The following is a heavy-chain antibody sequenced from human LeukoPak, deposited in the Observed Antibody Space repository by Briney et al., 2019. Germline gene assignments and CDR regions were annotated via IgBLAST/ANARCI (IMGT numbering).Heavy chain of an antibody. V-gene: IGHV2-5*02. J-gene: IGHJ4*02. Sequence: SGPTLVIPTHTLTLTCTFSGFSLSTSGVGVGWIRQPPGKALEWLALIYWDDYKRYSPSLKSRLTITKDTSKNQVVLTMTNMGPVDTAIYYCAGSRGSVRDHWCQGTLVTVSS. D-gene: IGHD2-15*01. CDR3: AGSRGSVRDH. CDR2: IYWDDYK. CDR1: GFSLSTSGVG.